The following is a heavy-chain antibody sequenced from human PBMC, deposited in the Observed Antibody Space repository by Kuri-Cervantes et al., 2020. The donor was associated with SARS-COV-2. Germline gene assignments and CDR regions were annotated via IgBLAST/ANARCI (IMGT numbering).Heavy chain of an antibody. Sequence: GGSLRLSCAASGFTFSSYAMSWVRQAPEKGLEWVSAISGSGGSTYYADSVKGRFTISRDNSKNTLYLQMNSLRAEDTAVYYCVRDGDHWNFDYWGQGTLVTVSS. CDR1: GFTFSSYA. J-gene: IGHJ4*02. V-gene: IGHV3-23*01. CDR2: ISGSGGST. CDR3: VRDGDHWNFDY. D-gene: IGHD1-1*01.